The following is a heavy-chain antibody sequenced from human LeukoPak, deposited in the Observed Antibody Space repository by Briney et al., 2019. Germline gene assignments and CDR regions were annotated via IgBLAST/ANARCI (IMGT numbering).Heavy chain of an antibody. Sequence: PSETLSLTCTVSGGSISSGGYYWSWIRQPPGKGLEWIGYIYHSGSTYYNPSLKSRVTISVDRSKNQFSLKLSSVTAADTAVYYCARAPPIKLGATKPYYFDYWGQGTLVTVSS. D-gene: IGHD1-26*01. CDR3: ARAPPIKLGATKPYYFDY. V-gene: IGHV4-30-2*01. CDR2: IYHSGST. J-gene: IGHJ4*02. CDR1: GGSISSGGYY.